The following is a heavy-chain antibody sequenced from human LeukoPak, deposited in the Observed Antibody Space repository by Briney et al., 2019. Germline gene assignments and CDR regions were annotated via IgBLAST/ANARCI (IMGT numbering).Heavy chain of an antibody. D-gene: IGHD3-22*01. V-gene: IGHV1-46*01. CDR1: GYSFTSYY. CDR2: INPSGDST. CDR3: ARGPHPYYYDSSGYYDD. Sequence: ASVTVSCKASGYSFTSYYMHWVRQARGQGLEWMGIINPSGDSTTYAQKFQGRVPMTRDMSTSTVYMDLSSLRSDDTAVYYCARGPHPYYYDSSGYYDDWGQGTLVTVSS. J-gene: IGHJ4*02.